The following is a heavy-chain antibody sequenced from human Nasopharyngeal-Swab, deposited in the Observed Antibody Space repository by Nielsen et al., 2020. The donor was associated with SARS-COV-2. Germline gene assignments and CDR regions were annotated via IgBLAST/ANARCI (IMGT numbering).Heavy chain of an antibody. CDR2: ISSSGSTI. CDR3: ARDRHGYDILTGYRRANNWFDP. CDR1: GFPFSDYY. V-gene: IGHV3-11*04. J-gene: IGHJ5*02. D-gene: IGHD3-9*01. Sequence: LSLTCAASGFPFSDYYMSWIRPAPGKGLGWVSYISSSGSTIYYADSVKGRFTISRDNAKNSLYLQMNSLRAEDTAVYYCARDRHGYDILTGYRRANNWFDPWGQGTLVTVSS.